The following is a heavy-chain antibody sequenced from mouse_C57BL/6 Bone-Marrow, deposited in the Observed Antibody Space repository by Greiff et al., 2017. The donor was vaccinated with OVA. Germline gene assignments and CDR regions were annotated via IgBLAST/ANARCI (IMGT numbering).Heavy chain of an antibody. CDR1: GFTFSSYG. CDR3: ARLYYYGSSPWFAY. Sequence: EVQGVESGGDLVKPGGSLKLSCAASGFTFSSYGMSWVRQTPDKRLEWVATISSGGSYTYYPDSVKGRFTISRDNAKNTLYLQMSSLKSEDTAMYYCARLYYYGSSPWFAYWGQGTLVTVSA. V-gene: IGHV5-6*01. CDR2: ISSGGSYT. J-gene: IGHJ3*01. D-gene: IGHD1-1*01.